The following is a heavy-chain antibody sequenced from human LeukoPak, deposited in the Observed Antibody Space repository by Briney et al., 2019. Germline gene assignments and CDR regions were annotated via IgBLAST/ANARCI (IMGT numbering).Heavy chain of an antibody. Sequence: SETLSLTCTVSGGSISSGDYYWSWIRQPPGKGLEWIGYIYYISYTGSTYYNPSLRSRVTISADTSKNQFSLKLSSVTAADTAVYYCATLATAHHHPAEYFQHWGQGTLVTVSS. CDR2: IYYISYTGST. CDR3: ATLATAHHHPAEYFQH. D-gene: IGHD5-24*01. V-gene: IGHV4-61*08. J-gene: IGHJ1*01. CDR1: GGSISSGDYY.